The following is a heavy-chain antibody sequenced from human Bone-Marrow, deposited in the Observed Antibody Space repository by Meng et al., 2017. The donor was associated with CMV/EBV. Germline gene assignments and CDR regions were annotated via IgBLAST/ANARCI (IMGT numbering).Heavy chain of an antibody. D-gene: IGHD3-3*01. V-gene: IGHV3-23*01. Sequence: GESLKISCAASGFTFSSYAMNWVRQAPGKGLEWVSVISGSGGNTYYADSVKGRFAISRDNSKNTLYLQMNSLRPEDTAIYYCAGNYDFWSGKPRGGGAFDIWGQGTMVTV. J-gene: IGHJ3*02. CDR1: GFTFSSYA. CDR3: AGNYDFWSGKPRGGGAFDI. CDR2: ISGSGGNT.